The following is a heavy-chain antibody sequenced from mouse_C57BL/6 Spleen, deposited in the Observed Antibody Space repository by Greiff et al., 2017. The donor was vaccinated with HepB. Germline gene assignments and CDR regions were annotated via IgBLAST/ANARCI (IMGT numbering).Heavy chain of an antibody. V-gene: IGHV1-69*01. J-gene: IGHJ2*01. Sequence: VQLQQPGAELVMPGASVKLSCKASGYTFTSYWMHWVKQRPGQGLEWIGEIDPSDSYTNYNQKFKGKSTLTVDKSSSTAYMQLSSLTSEDSAVYYCARSYDYDKRGFDYWGQGTTLTVSS. CDR1: GYTFTSYW. CDR3: ARSYDYDKRGFDY. CDR2: IDPSDSYT. D-gene: IGHD2-4*01.